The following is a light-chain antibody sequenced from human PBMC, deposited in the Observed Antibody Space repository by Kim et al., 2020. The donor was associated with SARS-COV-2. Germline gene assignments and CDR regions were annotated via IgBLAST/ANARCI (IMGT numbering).Light chain of an antibody. CDR2: GAS. V-gene: IGKV3-15*01. Sequence: EILMTQSAATLSVSPGERVTLSGRASQSVDSNLAWYQQKPGQAPRLLIYGASTRATGVPARFSGSGSGTEFTLTISSLQSEDLAVYYCQQYDTWPSYTFGQGTKLEI. J-gene: IGKJ2*01. CDR1: QSVDSN. CDR3: QQYDTWPSYT.